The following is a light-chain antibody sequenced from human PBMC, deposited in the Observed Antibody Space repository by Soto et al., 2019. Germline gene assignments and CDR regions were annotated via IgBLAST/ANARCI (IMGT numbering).Light chain of an antibody. CDR3: QQYDNLPLT. CDR1: QDISNY. CDR2: DAS. Sequence: DIQMTQSPSSLSASVGDRVTITCQASQDISNYLNWYQQKPGKAPKLLIYDASNLETGVTSRFSGSGSGTDFATTISRPQPEDIATYYGQQYDNLPLTFGGGTKVEIK. V-gene: IGKV1-33*01. J-gene: IGKJ4*01.